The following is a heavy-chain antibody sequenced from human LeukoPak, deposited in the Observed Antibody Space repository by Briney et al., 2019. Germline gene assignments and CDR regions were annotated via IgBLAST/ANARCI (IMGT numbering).Heavy chain of an antibody. Sequence: SQTLSFTCVISGDRFSSNSAAWNWIRQSPSRGLEWLGRTYYRSKWHYDYAESVKRRITVNPDTSKNQFSLQLNSVTPEDTAVYYCARQSSTDYYYYGLNVWGQGTTVAVSS. J-gene: IGHJ6*02. CDR3: ARQSSTDYYYYGLNV. CDR2: TYYRSKWHY. D-gene: IGHD1-1*01. V-gene: IGHV6-1*01. CDR1: GDRFSSNSAA.